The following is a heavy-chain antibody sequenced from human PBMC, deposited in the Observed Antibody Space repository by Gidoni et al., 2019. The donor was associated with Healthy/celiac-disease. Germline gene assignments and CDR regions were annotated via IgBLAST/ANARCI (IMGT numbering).Heavy chain of an antibody. CDR1: VYTFTSYG. D-gene: IGHD6-19*01. CDR2: ISAYNGNT. CDR3: ARDRQWLSGDWFDP. J-gene: IGHJ5*02. Sequence: HVQLVQSGAEVKKPGASVKVSFNASVYTFTSYGISWVRQAPGQGLEWMGWISAYNGNTNYAQKLQGRVTMTTDTSTSTAYMELRSMRSDDTAVYYCARDRQWLSGDWFDPWGQGTLVTVSS. V-gene: IGHV1-18*01.